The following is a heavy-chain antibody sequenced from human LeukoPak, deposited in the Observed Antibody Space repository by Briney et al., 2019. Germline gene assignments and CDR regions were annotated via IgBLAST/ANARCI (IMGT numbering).Heavy chain of an antibody. J-gene: IGHJ5*02. CDR3: TRHSHDSWFDP. Sequence: RAGGSLRLSCAASGFSFSGSAMHWVRQASGKGLEWVGRIRSKAHSYATEYAASVKGRFTISRDDSKNTTYLQMNSLKTEDTAVYYCTRHSHDSWFDPWGQGTLVTVSS. CDR2: IRSKAHSYAT. D-gene: IGHD2-21*02. V-gene: IGHV3-73*01. CDR1: GFSFSGSA.